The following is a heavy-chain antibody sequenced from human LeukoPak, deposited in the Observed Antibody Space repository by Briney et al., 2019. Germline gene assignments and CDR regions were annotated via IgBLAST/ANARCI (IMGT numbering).Heavy chain of an antibody. CDR3: ARDRKGYCSSTSCYPTDY. CDR1: GFTVSSNY. V-gene: IGHV3-53*01. J-gene: IGHJ4*02. CDR2: IYSDGNT. Sequence: GGSLRLSCAASGFTVSSNYMNWVRQAPGKGLEWVSVIYSDGNTYYADSVKGRFTISRDNSKNTLYLQMNSLRAEDTAVYYCARDRKGYCSSTSCYPTDYWGQGTLVTVSS. D-gene: IGHD2-2*01.